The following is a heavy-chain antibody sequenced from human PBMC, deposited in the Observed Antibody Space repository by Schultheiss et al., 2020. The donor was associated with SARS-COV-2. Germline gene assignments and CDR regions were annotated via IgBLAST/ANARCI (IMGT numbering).Heavy chain of an antibody. Sequence: SETLSLTCAVYSGSFSGYYWSWIRQPPGKGLEWIGRIYTSGSTNYNPSLKSRVTISVDTSKNQFSLKLSSVTAADTAVYYCARGNIVVVVGWFDPWGQGTLVTVSS. CDR1: SGSFSGYY. V-gene: IGHV4-4*08. CDR2: IYTSGST. J-gene: IGHJ5*02. D-gene: IGHD2-15*01. CDR3: ARGNIVVVVGWFDP.